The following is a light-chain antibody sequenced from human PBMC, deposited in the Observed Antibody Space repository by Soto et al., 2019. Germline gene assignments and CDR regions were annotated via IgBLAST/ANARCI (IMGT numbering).Light chain of an antibody. CDR1: NVGSKN. J-gene: IGLJ2*01. CDR2: RDT. V-gene: IGLV3-9*01. CDR3: QVWDSSTVV. Sequence: SSELTQPLSVSVALGQTARITCGGSNVGSKNVHWYQQKPGLAPVLVIYRDTNRPSGIPERFSGSNSGNTATLTISRAQVGDEADYYCQVWDSSTVVFGGGTKLTVL.